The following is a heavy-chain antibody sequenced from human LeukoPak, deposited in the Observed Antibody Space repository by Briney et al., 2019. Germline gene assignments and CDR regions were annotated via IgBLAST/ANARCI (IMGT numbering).Heavy chain of an antibody. CDR3: ARSSPQYSSSSIY. CDR2: INPNSGGT. D-gene: IGHD6-6*01. V-gene: IGHV1-2*02. Sequence: ASVKVSCKASGYTFTGYYMHWVRQAPGQGLEWMGWINPNSGGTNYAQKFQGRVTMTRDTSISTAYMELSRLRSDDTAVYYCARSSPQYSSSSIYWGQGTLVTVSS. J-gene: IGHJ4*02. CDR1: GYTFTGYY.